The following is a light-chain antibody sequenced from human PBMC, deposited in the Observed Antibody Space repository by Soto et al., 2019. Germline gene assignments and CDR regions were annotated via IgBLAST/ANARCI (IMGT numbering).Light chain of an antibody. J-gene: IGKJ1*01. CDR2: GAS. CDR3: QQYGSSPRT. CDR1: QSVSSSY. Sequence: IVLTQSPGTLSLSAGERATLSCSASQSVSSSYLAWYQQKPGQAPRLLIYGASSRATGIPDRFSGSGSGTDFTLTISRLEPEDFAVYYCQQYGSSPRTFGQGTKVDIK. V-gene: IGKV3-20*01.